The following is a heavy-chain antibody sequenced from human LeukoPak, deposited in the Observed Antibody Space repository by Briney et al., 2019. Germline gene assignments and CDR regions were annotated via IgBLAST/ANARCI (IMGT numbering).Heavy chain of an antibody. Sequence: SETLSLTCTVSGGSISNYYWNWIRQPPGKGLEWIGYIYYSGGTNYNPSLKSRVTISVDTSKNQFSLKLSSVTAADTAVYYCARGCCGGGIFDYWGQGTLVTVS. J-gene: IGHJ4*02. D-gene: IGHD6-13*01. CDR2: IYYSGGT. V-gene: IGHV4-59*01. CDR3: ARGCCGGGIFDY. CDR1: GGSISNYY.